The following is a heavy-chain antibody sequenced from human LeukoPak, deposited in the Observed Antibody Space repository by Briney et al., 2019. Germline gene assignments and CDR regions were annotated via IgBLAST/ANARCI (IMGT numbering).Heavy chain of an antibody. CDR2: IYYSGST. CDR1: GGPISSYF. J-gene: IGHJ5*02. D-gene: IGHD3-22*01. Sequence: PSETLSLTCTVSGGPISSYFWSWIRQPPGKGLEWIGYIYYSGSTNYNPALKSRVTISVDTSKNQFSLKLRSVTAADTAVYYCARHKDSSGYNWFDPWGQGTLVTVSS. V-gene: IGHV4-59*08. CDR3: ARHKDSSGYNWFDP.